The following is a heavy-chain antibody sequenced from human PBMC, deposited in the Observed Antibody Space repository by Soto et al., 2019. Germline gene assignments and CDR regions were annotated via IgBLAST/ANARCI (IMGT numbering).Heavy chain of an antibody. V-gene: IGHV4-59*01. J-gene: IGHJ4*02. D-gene: IGHD1-26*01. CDR2: VYSGGNT. Sequence: QVQLQESGPGLLKPSETLSLTCTVSSGSLSRYYWAWIRQPPGKGLEWIGYVYSGGNTFYNPSLNGRVTISIDTSKSQFSLRLTSVTAADTGVFYCARAPRSGDCFDYWGQGTLVTVSS. CDR1: SGSLSRYY. CDR3: ARAPRSGDCFDY.